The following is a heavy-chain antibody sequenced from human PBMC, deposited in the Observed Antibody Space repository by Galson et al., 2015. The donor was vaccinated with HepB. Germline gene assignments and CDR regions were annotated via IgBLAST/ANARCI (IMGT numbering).Heavy chain of an antibody. Sequence: SLRLSCAASGFTFSSYAMSWVRQAPGKGLEWVSTVSGSGDSTNYADSVKGRFTISRDRSKNTLYLQMNSLRAEDTAVYYCAKAWAYRIADYFHYWGQGTLVTVSS. V-gene: IGHV3-23*01. J-gene: IGHJ4*02. CDR2: VSGSGDST. CDR1: GFTFSSYA. D-gene: IGHD1-26*01. CDR3: AKAWAYRIADYFHY.